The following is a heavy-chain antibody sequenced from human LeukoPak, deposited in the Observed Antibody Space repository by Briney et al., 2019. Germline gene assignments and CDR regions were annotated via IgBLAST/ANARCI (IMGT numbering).Heavy chain of an antibody. CDR3: AKGQVPAAPYYYYGMDV. J-gene: IGHJ6*02. CDR2: ISGSGGGT. CDR1: GFTFSSDG. D-gene: IGHD2-2*01. V-gene: IGHV3-23*01. Sequence: GGSLRLSCAASGFTFSSDGMSWVRQAPGKGLEWVSGISGSGGGTYYADSGKGRFTLSRDNAKNTLYLQINSLRAENTAVYYCAKGQVPAAPYYYYGMDVWGQGTTVTVSS.